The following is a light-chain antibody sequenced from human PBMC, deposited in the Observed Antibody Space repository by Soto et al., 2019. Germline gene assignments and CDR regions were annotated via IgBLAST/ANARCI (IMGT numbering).Light chain of an antibody. CDR2: DAF. CDR1: QSIETW. Sequence: DIQMTQSPSTLSASVGDRVTITCRASQSIETWLAWYQQKPGKAPKLLIYDAFTLQSGVPSRFSGSGYGTEFTLPISSLQPDDSATYYCQQYNSYSGYTFGQGTKLEIK. V-gene: IGKV1-5*01. J-gene: IGKJ2*01. CDR3: QQYNSYSGYT.